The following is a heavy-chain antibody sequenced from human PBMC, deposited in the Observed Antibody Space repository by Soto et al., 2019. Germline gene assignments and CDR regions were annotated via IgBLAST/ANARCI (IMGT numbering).Heavy chain of an antibody. D-gene: IGHD4-17*01. Sequence: SETQSLTCTVTGGTISSSSYYWGWIRQPPGKGLEWIGSIYYSGSTYYNPSLKSRVTISVDTSKNQFSLKLSSVTAADTAVYYCARRSTSVTSFDYWGQGTLVTVSS. J-gene: IGHJ4*02. CDR2: IYYSGST. V-gene: IGHV4-39*01. CDR3: ARRSTSVTSFDY. CDR1: GGTISSSSYY.